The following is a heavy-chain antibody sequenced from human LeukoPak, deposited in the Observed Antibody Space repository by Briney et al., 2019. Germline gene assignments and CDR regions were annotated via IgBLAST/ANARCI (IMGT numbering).Heavy chain of an antibody. Sequence: SVKVSCKASGNSISNFAVSWVRQAPGQGFEWMGGIIPIFGTADYAQRFQGRVTITADQSTSTTYMALSSLRSEDTATYYCTTRGCNAGGCYSSFYYYYGLHFWGQGTTVSVSS. CDR1: GNSISNFA. CDR2: IIPIFGTA. V-gene: IGHV1-69*13. CDR3: TTRGCNAGGCYSSFYYYYGLHF. D-gene: IGHD2-15*01. J-gene: IGHJ6*02.